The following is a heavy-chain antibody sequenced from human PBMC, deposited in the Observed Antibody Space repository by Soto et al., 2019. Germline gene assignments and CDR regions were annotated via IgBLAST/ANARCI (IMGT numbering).Heavy chain of an antibody. CDR2: IYYSGST. Sequence: QLQLQESGPGLVKPSETLSLTCSVSGGPISSSNYYWGWIRQPPGKGLEWIGRIYYSGSTYYNLSLKSGVTISVDTSKIQFSLKLSSVTAADTAVYYGARLDSGTTSGYMDVWGKGTTVTVSS. V-gene: IGHV4-39*01. CDR3: ARLDSGTTSGYMDV. J-gene: IGHJ6*03. CDR1: GGPISSSNYY. D-gene: IGHD1-1*01.